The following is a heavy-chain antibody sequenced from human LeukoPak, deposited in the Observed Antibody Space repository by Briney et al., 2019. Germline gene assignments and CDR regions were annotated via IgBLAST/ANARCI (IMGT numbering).Heavy chain of an antibody. D-gene: IGHD6-13*01. V-gene: IGHV4-59*01. J-gene: IGHJ6*03. CDR1: GGSISSYY. CDR2: IYYSGST. CDR3: ARVVSSSWYSQYYYYYYMDV. Sequence: PSETLSLTCTVSGGSISSYYWSWIRQPPGKGLEWIGYIYYSGSTNYNPSLKSRVTISVDTSKNQFSLKLSSVTAADTAVYYCARVVSSSWYSQYYYYYYMDVWGKGTTVTISS.